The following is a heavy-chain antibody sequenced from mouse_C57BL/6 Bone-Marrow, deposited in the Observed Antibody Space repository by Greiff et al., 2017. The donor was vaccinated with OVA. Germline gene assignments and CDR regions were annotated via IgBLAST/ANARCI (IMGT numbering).Heavy chain of an antibody. J-gene: IGHJ4*01. CDR1: GYTFTNYW. CDR3: AIIYDGFSYAMDY. V-gene: IGHV1-63*01. D-gene: IGHD2-3*01. CDR2: IYPGGGYT. Sequence: VQLQQSGAELVRPGTSVKMSCKASGYTFTNYWIGWAKQRPGHGLEWIGDIYPGGGYTNYNEKFNGKATLTADKSSSTAYMQFSSLTSEDSAIYYCAIIYDGFSYAMDYWGQGTSVTVSS.